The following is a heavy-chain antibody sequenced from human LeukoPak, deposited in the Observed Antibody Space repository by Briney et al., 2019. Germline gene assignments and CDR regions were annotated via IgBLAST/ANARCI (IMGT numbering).Heavy chain of an antibody. V-gene: IGHV1-46*01. D-gene: IGHD4-23*01. CDR3: ARVMTLVRWPYYFDY. J-gene: IGHJ4*02. CDR2: INPSGGST. CDR1: GYTFTGYY. Sequence: ASVKVSCKASGYTFTGYYMHWVRQAPGQGLEWMGIINPSGGSTSYAQKFQGRVTMTRDTSTSTVYMELSSLRSEDTAVYYCARVMTLVRWPYYFDYWGQGTLVTVSS.